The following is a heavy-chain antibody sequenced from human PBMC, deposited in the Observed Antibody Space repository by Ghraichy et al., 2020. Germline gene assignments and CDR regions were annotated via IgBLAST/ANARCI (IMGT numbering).Heavy chain of an antibody. CDR1: GYTFSAYY. Sequence: ASVKVSCKTSGYTFSAYYLHWIRQAPGQRPEWMGWVNPNSGGTMYDQQFQGRVTMTRDSSINTAYLEFIGLRSDDTAFYFCARGRRASSSPDAWGQGTLVTVSS. J-gene: IGHJ5*02. V-gene: IGHV1-2*02. CDR3: ARGRRASSSPDA. CDR2: VNPNSGGT. D-gene: IGHD6-6*01.